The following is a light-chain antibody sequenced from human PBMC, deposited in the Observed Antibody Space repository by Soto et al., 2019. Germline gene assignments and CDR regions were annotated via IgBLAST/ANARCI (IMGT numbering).Light chain of an antibody. CDR3: SSYASSSTLYV. V-gene: IGLV2-14*01. Sequence: QSALTQPASVSGSPGQSITISCTGTSSDAGSYNYVSWYQQHPGKAPKLMIYEVSNRPSGVSNRFSGSKSGNTASLTISGLQADDEADYYCSSYASSSTLYVFGTGTKLTVL. J-gene: IGLJ1*01. CDR2: EVS. CDR1: SSDAGSYNY.